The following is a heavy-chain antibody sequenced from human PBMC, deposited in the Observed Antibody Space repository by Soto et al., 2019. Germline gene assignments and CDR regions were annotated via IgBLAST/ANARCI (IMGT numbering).Heavy chain of an antibody. Sequence: APVKVSCKGAGYTFSEHYIHCLRQAPGKGLQGMGLIDPEDGEALYAETFQGKVTITADTSVDTAYLEVTGLTSEDTSVYYCAALAGIGFDFWGQGSLVTVSS. CDR1: GYTFSEHY. CDR3: AALAGIGFDF. V-gene: IGHV1-69-2*01. J-gene: IGHJ4*02. CDR2: IDPEDGEA. D-gene: IGHD2-21*01.